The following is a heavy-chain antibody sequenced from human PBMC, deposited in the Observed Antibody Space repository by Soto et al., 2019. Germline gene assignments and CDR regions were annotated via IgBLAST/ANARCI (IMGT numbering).Heavy chain of an antibody. CDR1: GFTFSSYS. V-gene: IGHV3-21*01. J-gene: IGHJ6*02. Sequence: GGSLRLSCAASGFTFSSYSMNWVRQAPGKGLEWVSSISSSSSYIYYADSVKGRFTISRDNAKNSLYLQMNSLRAEDTAVYYCARDLSDPSWRVAPPYGMDVWGQGTTVTVSS. CDR2: ISSSSSYI. D-gene: IGHD3-3*01. CDR3: ARDLSDPSWRVAPPYGMDV.